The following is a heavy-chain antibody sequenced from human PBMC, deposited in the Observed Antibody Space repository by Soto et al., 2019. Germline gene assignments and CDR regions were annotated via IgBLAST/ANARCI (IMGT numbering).Heavy chain of an antibody. CDR3: ARDQSPSSGWPGMDV. CDR1: GYTFTDYY. CDR2: INPNSGGT. V-gene: IGHV1-2*02. Sequence: QVQLVQSGAEVKKPGASVKVSCKASGYTFTDYYMHWVRQAPGQGREWMGWINPNSGGTKYAQKFQGRVTMTRDTSISTAYVELNRLRSDDTAVYYCARDQSPSSGWPGMDVWGQGTTVTVSS. D-gene: IGHD6-19*01. J-gene: IGHJ6*02.